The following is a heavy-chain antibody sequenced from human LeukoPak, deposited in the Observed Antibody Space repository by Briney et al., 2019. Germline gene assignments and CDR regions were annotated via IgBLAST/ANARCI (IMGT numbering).Heavy chain of an antibody. CDR3: ARGRGSSIAARPPDY. CDR2: IYYSGST. D-gene: IGHD6-6*01. Sequence: SETQSLTCTVSGGSISSSSYYWGWIRQPPGKGLEWIGSIYYSGSTYYNPSLKSRVTISVDTSKNQFSLKLSSVTAADTAVYYCARGRGSSIAARPPDYWGQGTLVTVSS. CDR1: GGSISSSSYY. V-gene: IGHV4-39*07. J-gene: IGHJ4*02.